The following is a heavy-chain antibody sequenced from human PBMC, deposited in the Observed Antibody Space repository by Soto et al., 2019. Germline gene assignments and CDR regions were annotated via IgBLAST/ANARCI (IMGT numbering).Heavy chain of an antibody. CDR3: ARVAYDLLTGFHAHYFDY. J-gene: IGHJ4*02. CDR1: GYTFTSYA. V-gene: IGHV1-3*01. D-gene: IGHD3-9*01. CDR2: MNPGNGNT. Sequence: QVQLVQSGSEVKMPGTSVKVSCKTSGYTFTSYAVHWVRQAPGQRREWLGWMNPGNGNTKYSQKLQGRITITRDTSATTAYMALSSLRSEDTAFYYCARVAYDLLTGFHAHYFDYWGQGTLVTVSS.